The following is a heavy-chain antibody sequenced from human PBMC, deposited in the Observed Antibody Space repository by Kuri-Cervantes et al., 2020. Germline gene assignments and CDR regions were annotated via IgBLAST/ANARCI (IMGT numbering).Heavy chain of an antibody. CDR2: IFAEGDT. CDR3: TRAPYFDRNSLDFDY. J-gene: IGHJ4*02. CDR1: GFIVSSNY. V-gene: IGHV3-53*01. Sequence: GESLKISCAASGFIVSSNYMSWVRQAPGKGLECVSVIFAEGDTYYVDSVKGRFTISRDRSKNTLYLQMNNLRAEDTAMYYCTRAPYFDRNSLDFDYWGQGTLVTVSS. D-gene: IGHD3-22*01.